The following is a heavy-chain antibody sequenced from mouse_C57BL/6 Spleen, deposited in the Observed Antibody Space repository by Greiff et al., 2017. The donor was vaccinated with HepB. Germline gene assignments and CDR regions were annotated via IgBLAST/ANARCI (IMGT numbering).Heavy chain of an antibody. CDR2: IDPSDSYT. Sequence: QVQLQQPGAELVMPGASVKLSCKASGYTFTSYWMHWVKQRPGQGLEWIGEIDPSDSYTNYNQKFKGKSTLTVDKSSSTAYMPLSSLTSEDSAVYYCAREGATTVVDYFDYWGQGTTLTVSS. CDR1: GYTFTSYW. V-gene: IGHV1-69*01. J-gene: IGHJ2*01. CDR3: AREGATTVVDYFDY. D-gene: IGHD1-1*01.